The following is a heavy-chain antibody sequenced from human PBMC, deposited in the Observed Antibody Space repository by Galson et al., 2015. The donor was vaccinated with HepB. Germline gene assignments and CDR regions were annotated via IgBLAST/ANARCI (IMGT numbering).Heavy chain of an antibody. CDR3: ASGPPYYYDSSGYYFDY. Sequence: SVKVSCKASGYTFTSYYMHWVRQAPGQGLEWMGIINPSGGSTSYAQKLQGRVTMTRDKSTSTAYMELSSLRSEDTAVYYCASGPPYYYDSSGYYFDYWGQGTLVTVSS. J-gene: IGHJ4*02. D-gene: IGHD3-22*01. CDR2: INPSGGST. CDR1: GYTFTSYY. V-gene: IGHV1-46*04.